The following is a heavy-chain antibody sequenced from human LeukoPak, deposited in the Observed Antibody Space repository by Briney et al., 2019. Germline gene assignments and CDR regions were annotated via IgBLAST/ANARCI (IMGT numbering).Heavy chain of an antibody. J-gene: IGHJ6*02. V-gene: IGHV4-59*08. Sequence: SETLSLTCTVSGGSISSYYWSWIRQPPGKGLEWIGYIYYSGSTNYNPSLKSRVTISVDTSKNQFSLKLSSVTAADTAVYYCARQLLAVAGTFHYYYGMDVWGQGTTVTVSS. D-gene: IGHD6-19*01. CDR2: IYYSGST. CDR1: GGSISSYY. CDR3: ARQLLAVAGTFHYYYGMDV.